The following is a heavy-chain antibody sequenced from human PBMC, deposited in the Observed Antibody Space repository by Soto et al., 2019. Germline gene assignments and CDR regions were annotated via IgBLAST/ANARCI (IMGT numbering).Heavy chain of an antibody. J-gene: IGHJ6*02. Sequence: GGSLRLSCAASGFTFSNAWMNWVRQAPGKGLEWVSSISSSSSYIYYADSVKGRFTISRDNSKNTLYLQMNSLRAEDTAVYYCARDGGSATTVTPYYYGMDVWGQGTTVTVSS. CDR1: GFTFSNAW. CDR2: ISSSSSYI. V-gene: IGHV3-21*01. CDR3: ARDGGSATTVTPYYYGMDV. D-gene: IGHD4-17*01.